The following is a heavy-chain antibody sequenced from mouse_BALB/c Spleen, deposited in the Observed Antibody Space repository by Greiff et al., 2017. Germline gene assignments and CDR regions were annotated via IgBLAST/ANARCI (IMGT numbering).Heavy chain of an antibody. CDR1: GYTFTSYW. CDR3: ARCPNPSMTTVVDY. CDR2: IYPGDGDT. Sequence: VMLVESGAELARPGASVKLSCKASGYTFTSYWMQWVKQRPGQGLEWIGAIYPGDGDTRYTQKFKGKATLTADKSSSTAYMQLSSLASEDSAVYYCARCPNPSMTTVVDYWGQGTTLTVSS. J-gene: IGHJ2*01. D-gene: IGHD1-1*01. V-gene: IGHV1-87*01.